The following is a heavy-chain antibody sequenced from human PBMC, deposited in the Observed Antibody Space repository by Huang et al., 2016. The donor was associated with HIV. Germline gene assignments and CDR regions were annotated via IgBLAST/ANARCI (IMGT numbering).Heavy chain of an antibody. CDR3: VRDRKYDNAWYWFDP. V-gene: IGHV1-69*01. CDR1: GGTFSSYA. CDR2: IIPIFGTP. Sequence: QVQLVQSGAEVKKPGSSVRVSCEASGGTFSSYAINWVRQAPGQGLEWRGGIIPIFGTPNYAQKFQGRVTMTADESTSTAYMERSSLRSDDTAVYYCVRDRKYDNAWYWFDPWGQGTLVTVSS. D-gene: IGHD1-1*01. J-gene: IGHJ5*02.